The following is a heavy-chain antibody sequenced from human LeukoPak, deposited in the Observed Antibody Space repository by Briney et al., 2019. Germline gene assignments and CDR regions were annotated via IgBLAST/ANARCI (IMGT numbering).Heavy chain of an antibody. CDR1: GGTFSSYA. J-gene: IGHJ5*02. CDR3: ARSFMELSTSTAYMELSS. CDR2: IIPILGIA. D-gene: IGHD4/OR15-4a*01. Sequence: ASVTVSCKASGGTFSSYAISWVRQAPGQGLEWMGRIIPILGIANYAQKSQGRVTITADKSTSTAYMELSSLRSEDTAVYYCARSFMELSTSTAYMELSSWGQGTLVTVSS. V-gene: IGHV1-69*04.